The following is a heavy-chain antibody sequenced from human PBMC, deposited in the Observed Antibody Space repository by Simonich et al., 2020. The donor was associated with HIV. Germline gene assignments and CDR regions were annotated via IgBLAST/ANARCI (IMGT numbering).Heavy chain of an antibody. CDR3: ARESWGFDY. CDR1: GFTFSSYA. CDR2: ISYDGSNK. Sequence: QVQLVESGGVVVQPGRSLRLSCAASGFTFSSYARHWVRQAPGKGREWVAVISYDGSNKYYADSVKGRFTISRDNSKNTLYLQMNSLRAEDTAVYYCARESWGFDYWGQGTLVTVSS. D-gene: IGHD3-16*01. J-gene: IGHJ4*02. V-gene: IGHV3-30*07.